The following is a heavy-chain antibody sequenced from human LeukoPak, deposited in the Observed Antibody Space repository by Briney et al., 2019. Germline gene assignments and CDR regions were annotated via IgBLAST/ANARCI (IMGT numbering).Heavy chain of an antibody. CDR3: ARAAPGFGSYNISWYTPFDY. J-gene: IGHJ4*02. V-gene: IGHV3-21*01. D-gene: IGHD6-13*01. CDR2: VSTGGTFM. CDR1: GFTFSTHG. Sequence: MPGGSLRLSCAASGFTFSTHGMSWVRQAPGKGLEWVSFVSTGGTFMYYADSVKGRFTISRDDAKNSLYLQMNSLRVEDTAIYYCARAAPGFGSYNISWYTPFDYWGQGTLLTVSS.